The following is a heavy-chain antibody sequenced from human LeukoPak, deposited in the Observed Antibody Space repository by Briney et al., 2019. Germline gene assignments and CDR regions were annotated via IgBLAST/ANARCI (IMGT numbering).Heavy chain of an antibody. Sequence: GGSLRLSCVASGYIFNNYAVSWVRQAPGKGLEWVSAISGSGSTYYAASAKGRFTISRDNSKNTGYLQMNSLRAEDTAVYYCVKGGQDCSPTTCYYDWGQGTLVTVSS. V-gene: IGHV3-23*01. J-gene: IGHJ4*02. CDR2: ISGSGST. D-gene: IGHD2-2*01. CDR1: GYIFNNYA. CDR3: VKGGQDCSPTTCYYD.